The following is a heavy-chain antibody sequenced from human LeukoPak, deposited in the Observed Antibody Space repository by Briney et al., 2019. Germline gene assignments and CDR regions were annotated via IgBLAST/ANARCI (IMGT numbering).Heavy chain of an antibody. D-gene: IGHD6-19*01. Sequence: SETLSLTCTVSGGSISSGSYYWDWIRQPAGKGLEWLGNIFTRGTTNYNASLESRLTISLDTARNQFSLSLRSVTAADTAIYFCARSSLAVYFNYWGQGTLVTASS. CDR3: ARSSLAVYFNY. CDR1: GGSISSGSYY. V-gene: IGHV4-61*09. CDR2: IFTRGTT. J-gene: IGHJ4*02.